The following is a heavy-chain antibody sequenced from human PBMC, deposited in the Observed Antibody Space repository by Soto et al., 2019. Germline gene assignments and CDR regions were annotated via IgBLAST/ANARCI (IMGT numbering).Heavy chain of an antibody. V-gene: IGHV3-21*06. CDR1: GFTFSSYS. CDR3: ARVVTKGYCSSTSCLINYFDY. Sequence: GGSLRLSCAASGFTFSSYSMNWVRQAPGKGLEWVSSISSTSNYIYYADSLNGRFTISRDNAKNSLYLHMNSLRAEETAVYYCARVVTKGYCSSTSCLINYFDYWGQGTLVTVSS. J-gene: IGHJ4*02. D-gene: IGHD2-2*01. CDR2: ISSTSNYI.